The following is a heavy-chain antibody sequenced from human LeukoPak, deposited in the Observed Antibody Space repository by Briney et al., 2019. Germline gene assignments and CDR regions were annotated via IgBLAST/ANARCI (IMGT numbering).Heavy chain of an antibody. V-gene: IGHV3-15*01. D-gene: IGHD3-22*01. CDR1: GFTFSNAW. J-gene: IGHJ1*01. CDR2: IKSKTDGGTT. Sequence: GGSLRLSCAASGFTFSNAWMSWVRQAPGKGLEWVGRIKSKTDGGTTDYAAPVKGRFTISRDDSKNTLYLQMNSLKTEDTAVYYCATYSSLNRREFQYWGQGTLLTVSS. CDR3: ATYSSLNRREFQY.